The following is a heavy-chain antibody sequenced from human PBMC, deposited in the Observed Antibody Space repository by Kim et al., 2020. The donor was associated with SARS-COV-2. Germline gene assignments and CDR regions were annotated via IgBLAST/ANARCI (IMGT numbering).Heavy chain of an antibody. V-gene: IGHV3-53*01. CDR2: IYSGGST. J-gene: IGHJ6*02. CDR3: ASGYSRGYYYGMDV. D-gene: IGHD1-26*01. CDR1: GFTVSSNY. Sequence: GGSLRLSCAASGFTVSSNYMSWVRQAPGKGLEWVSVIYSGGSTYYADSVKCRFTISRDNSKNTLYLQMNSLSAEDTAVYYCASGYSRGYYYGMDVWGQGPTVTVSS.